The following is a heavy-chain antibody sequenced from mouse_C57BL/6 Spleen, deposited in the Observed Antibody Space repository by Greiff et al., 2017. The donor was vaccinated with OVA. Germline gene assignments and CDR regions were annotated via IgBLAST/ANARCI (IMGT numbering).Heavy chain of an antibody. J-gene: IGHJ3*01. CDR3: ARRDGYDGGFAY. CDR1: GYAFSSSW. V-gene: IGHV1-82*01. CDR2: IYPGDGDT. D-gene: IGHD2-2*01. Sequence: VKLVESGPELVKPGASVKISCKASGYAFSSSWMNWVKQRPGKGLEWIGRIYPGDGDTNYNGKFKGKATLTADKSSSTAYMQLSSLTSEDSAVYFCARRDGYDGGFAYWGQGTLVTVSA.